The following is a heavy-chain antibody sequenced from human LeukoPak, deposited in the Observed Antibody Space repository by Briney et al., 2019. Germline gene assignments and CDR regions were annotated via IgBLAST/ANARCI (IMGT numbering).Heavy chain of an antibody. CDR1: GYSISSAYY. CDR3: ARVGGYDKGSYFDY. Sequence: PSETLSLTCAVSGYSISSAYYWGWIRQPPGQGLELIGSIYHSGSTYYNPSLKNRVTISVDTSKNQFSLKLSSVTAADTAVYYCARVGGYDKGSYFDYWGQGTLVTVPS. CDR2: IYHSGST. D-gene: IGHD5-12*01. V-gene: IGHV4-38-2*01. J-gene: IGHJ4*02.